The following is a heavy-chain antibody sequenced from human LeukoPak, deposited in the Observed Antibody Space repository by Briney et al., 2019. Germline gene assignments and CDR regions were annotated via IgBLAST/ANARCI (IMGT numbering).Heavy chain of an antibody. J-gene: IGHJ5*02. Sequence: GESLKISCKGSGYSFTSYWIGWVRQMPGKGLEWMGIIYPGDSDTRSSPSFQGQVTISADKSISTAYLQWSSLKASDTAMYYCARPRCSGGSCTTPNWFDPWGQGTLVTVSS. D-gene: IGHD2-15*01. CDR1: GYSFTSYW. CDR3: ARPRCSGGSCTTPNWFDP. CDR2: IYPGDSDT. V-gene: IGHV5-51*01.